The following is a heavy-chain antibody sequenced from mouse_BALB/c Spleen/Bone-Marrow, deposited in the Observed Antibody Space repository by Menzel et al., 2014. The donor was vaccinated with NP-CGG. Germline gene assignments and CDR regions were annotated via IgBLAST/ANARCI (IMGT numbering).Heavy chain of an antibody. CDR3: ANYYGSSWFAY. D-gene: IGHD1-1*01. J-gene: IGHJ3*01. CDR2: ISEGGSYT. Sequence: EVMLVESGGGLVKPGGSLKLSCAASGFTFSDYYMYWVRQTPEKRPEWVATISEGGSYTYYPDSVKGRFTISRDNAKNNLYLQMSSLKSEDTAMYYCANYYGSSWFAYWGQGTLVTVSA. CDR1: GFTFSDYY. V-gene: IGHV5-4*02.